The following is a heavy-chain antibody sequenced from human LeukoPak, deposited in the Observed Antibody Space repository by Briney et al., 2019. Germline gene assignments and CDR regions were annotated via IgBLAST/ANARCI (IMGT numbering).Heavy chain of an antibody. D-gene: IGHD3-22*01. CDR3: ASYYYDSSVFDY. J-gene: IGHJ4*02. V-gene: IGHV1-24*01. CDR1: GYTLTELS. Sequence: ASVKVSCKVSGYTLTELSMHWVRQAPGKGLEWMGGFDPEDGETIYAQKFQGRVTMTEDTSTDTAYMELSSLGSEDTAVYYCASYYYDSSVFDYWGQGTLVTVSS. CDR2: FDPEDGET.